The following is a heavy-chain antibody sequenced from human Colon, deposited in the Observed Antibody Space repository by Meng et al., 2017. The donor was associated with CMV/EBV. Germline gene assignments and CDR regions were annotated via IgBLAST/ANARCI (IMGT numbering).Heavy chain of an antibody. CDR2: INTDGSTT. J-gene: IGHJ4*02. Sequence: VVESGGGLVKPGGYLRLACAASGFTFSSKWMNWVGQGPGKGLVWVSRINTDGSTTYYADSVKGRFTISRDNAKNTLYLQMNSLRAEDTAVYYCASRDYWGQGTLVTVSS. V-gene: IGHV3-74*01. CDR1: GFTFSSKW. CDR3: ASRDY.